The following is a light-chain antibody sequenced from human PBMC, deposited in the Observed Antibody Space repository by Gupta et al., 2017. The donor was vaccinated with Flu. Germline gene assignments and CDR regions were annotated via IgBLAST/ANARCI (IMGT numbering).Light chain of an antibody. CDR1: SSDGGGYNY. CDR2: DVS. CDR3: CSYAGSYTWV. Sequence: SVTISCTGTSSDGGGYNYVSWYQQHPGKAPKLMIYDVSKRPSGVPDRFSGSKSGNTASLTSSGLQAEDEADYYCCSYAGSYTWVFGGGTKLTVL. J-gene: IGLJ3*02. V-gene: IGLV2-11*01.